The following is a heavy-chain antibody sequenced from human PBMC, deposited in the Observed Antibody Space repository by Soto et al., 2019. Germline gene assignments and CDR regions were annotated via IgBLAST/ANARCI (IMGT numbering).Heavy chain of an antibody. D-gene: IGHD3-16*01. CDR1: GFSLTTSGVG. V-gene: IGHV2-5*02. J-gene: IGHJ4*02. CDR2: IYWDGDK. CDR3: PTKGVGQKGFRT. Sequence: QITLKESGPTLVKPTQTLTLTCTFSGFSLTTSGVGVGWIRQPPGKALEWLALIYWDGDKRYSPSLKSRLTDPKHTHKNRVLLKKTNMTPVNKGTDCCPTKGVGQKGFRTGGQGPLLPVSS.